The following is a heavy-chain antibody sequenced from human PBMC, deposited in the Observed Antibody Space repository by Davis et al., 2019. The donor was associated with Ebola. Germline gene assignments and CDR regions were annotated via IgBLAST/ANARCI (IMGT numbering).Heavy chain of an antibody. CDR3: ARDLQGDYYPNWFDP. J-gene: IGHJ5*02. CDR2: IKQDGSEK. CDR1: GFTFSSYW. Sequence: GESLKISCAASGFTFSSYWMSWVRQAPGKGLEWVANIKQDGSEKYYVDSVKGRFTISRDNAKNSLYLQMNSLRDEDTAVYYCARDLQGDYYPNWFDPWGQGTLVTVSS. V-gene: IGHV3-7*01. D-gene: IGHD3-10*01.